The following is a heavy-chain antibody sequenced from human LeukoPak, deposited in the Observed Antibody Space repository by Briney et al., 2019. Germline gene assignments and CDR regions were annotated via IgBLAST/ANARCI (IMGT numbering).Heavy chain of an antibody. CDR2: IWYDGSNK. V-gene: IGHV3-33*01. Sequence: GGSLRLSCAASGFTFSSYGMHWVRQAPGKGLEWVAVIWYDGSNKYYADSVKGRFTISRDNSKNTLYLQMNSLRAEDTAVYYCAREDRNRGAFDIWGQGTMVTVSS. D-gene: IGHD1-14*01. CDR1: GFTFSSYG. J-gene: IGHJ3*02. CDR3: AREDRNRGAFDI.